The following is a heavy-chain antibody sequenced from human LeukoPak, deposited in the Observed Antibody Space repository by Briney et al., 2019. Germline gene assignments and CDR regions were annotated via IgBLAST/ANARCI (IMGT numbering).Heavy chain of an antibody. J-gene: IGHJ4*02. CDR3: ARGGNWNDY. V-gene: IGHV4-39*01. CDR2: IYYSGST. CDR1: GASVTMGSYY. D-gene: IGHD1-20*01. Sequence: SETLSLTCSVSGASVTMGSYYWGWIRQPPGKGLEWIGSIYYSGSTYYNPSLKSRVTISVDTSKNQFSLKLSSVTAADTAVYYCARGGNWNDYWGQGTLVTVSS.